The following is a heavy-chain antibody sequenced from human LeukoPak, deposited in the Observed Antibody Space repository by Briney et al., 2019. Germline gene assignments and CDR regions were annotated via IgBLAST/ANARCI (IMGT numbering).Heavy chain of an antibody. V-gene: IGHV3-15*01. Sequence: GGSLRLSCAASGFTFSNAWMSWVRQAPGKGLEWVGRIKSKTDGGTTDYAAPVKGRFTISRDDSKNMLYLQMNSLRTEDTAVYYCTTDFSRGAARPGWGQGTLVTVSS. CDR1: GFTFSNAW. CDR2: IKSKTDGGTT. CDR3: TTDFSRGAARPG. D-gene: IGHD6-6*01. J-gene: IGHJ4*02.